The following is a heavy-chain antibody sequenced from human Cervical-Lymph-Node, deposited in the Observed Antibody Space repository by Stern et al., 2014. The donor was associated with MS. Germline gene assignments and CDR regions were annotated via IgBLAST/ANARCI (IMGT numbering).Heavy chain of an antibody. CDR2: IYNSCNT. V-gene: IGHV4-30-4*01. CDR1: GGSISSGNYH. CDR3: ATRPPGQLWLPYFDY. D-gene: IGHD5-18*01. Sequence: VQLVESGPGLVKPSQTLTLTCTVSGGSISSGNYHWSWIRQPPGKGLEWIGDIYNSCNTFYNPSLKSRVTISADTSKNQLSLRLTSVTAADTAVYYCATRPPGQLWLPYFDYWGQGALVTVSS. J-gene: IGHJ4*02.